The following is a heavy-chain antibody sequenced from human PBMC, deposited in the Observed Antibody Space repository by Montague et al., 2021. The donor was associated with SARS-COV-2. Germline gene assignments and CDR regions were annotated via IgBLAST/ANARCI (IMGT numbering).Heavy chain of an antibody. CDR3: ARTQYDILAGYYIAFDY. V-gene: IGHV2-70*01. D-gene: IGHD3-9*01. J-gene: IGHJ4*02. CDR2: XXWDDDK. Sequence: PALVKPTQTLTLTCTFSGFSLSTSGMCVSWIRQPPGKALEWLAHXXWDDDKYYSTSLKTRLTISKDTSKIQVVLTMTNMDPVDTATYYCARTQYDILAGYYIAFDYWGQGTLVTVSS. CDR1: GFSLSTSGMC.